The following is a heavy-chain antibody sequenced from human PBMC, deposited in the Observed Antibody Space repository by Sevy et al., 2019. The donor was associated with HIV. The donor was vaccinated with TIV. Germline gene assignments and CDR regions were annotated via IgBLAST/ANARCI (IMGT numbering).Heavy chain of an antibody. CDR1: GXXVSSNY. D-gene: IGHD1-26*01. Sequence: GGSLRLSCAASGXXVSSNYMSWVRQAPGKGLEWVSVIYSGGSTYYADSVKGRFTISRDNSKNTLYLQMNSLRAEDTAVYYCASPGIVGAIXAFDIWGQGTMVTVSS. V-gene: IGHV3-53*01. CDR3: ASPGIVGAIXAFDI. J-gene: IGHJ3*02. CDR2: IYSGGST.